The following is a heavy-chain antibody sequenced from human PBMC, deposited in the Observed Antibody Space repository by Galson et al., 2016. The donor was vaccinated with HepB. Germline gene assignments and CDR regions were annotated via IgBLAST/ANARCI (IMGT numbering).Heavy chain of an antibody. V-gene: IGHV3-23*01. CDR3: ATRVITMIRGVVDY. J-gene: IGHJ4*02. CDR2: FSGGNT. Sequence: SLRLSCAATGLTFSSYAMSWVRQAPGKGLEWVSAFSGGNTKYADSVKGRFTISGDNSKNTAYLQMNSLRVEDTAVYYCATRVITMIRGVVDYWGQGTLVTVSS. CDR1: GLTFSSYA. D-gene: IGHD3-10*01.